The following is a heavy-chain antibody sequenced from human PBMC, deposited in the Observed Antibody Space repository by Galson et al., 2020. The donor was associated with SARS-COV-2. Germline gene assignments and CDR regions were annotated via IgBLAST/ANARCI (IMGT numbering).Heavy chain of an antibody. D-gene: IGHD3-10*01. Sequence: ASETLSLTCAVSSGSISSGYYSWSWIRQPPGKGLEWIGYIYHSGSTYYNPSLKSRVSISLDGSKNQFSLALTSVTAADTAVYYCARGDFFGSETTSPDYWGQGILVTVSS. J-gene: IGHJ4*02. CDR1: SGSISSGYYS. V-gene: IGHV4-30-2*01. CDR3: ARGDFFGSETTSPDY. CDR2: IYHSGST.